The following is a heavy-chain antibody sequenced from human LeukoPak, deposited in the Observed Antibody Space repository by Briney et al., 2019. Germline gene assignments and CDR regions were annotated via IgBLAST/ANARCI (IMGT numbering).Heavy chain of an antibody. V-gene: IGHV4-59*02. CDR2: VYYTGST. CDR3: ARGDDFWSGYPYNWFDP. J-gene: IGHJ5*02. D-gene: IGHD3-3*01. Sequence: SETLSLTCSVSGGSVSSYYWSWIRQPPGKGLEWIGYVYYTGSTNYNPSLKSRVTMFEDKSKNQFSLRLSSVTVADTAVYYCARGDDFWSGYPYNWFDPWGQGTLVTVSS. CDR1: GGSVSSYY.